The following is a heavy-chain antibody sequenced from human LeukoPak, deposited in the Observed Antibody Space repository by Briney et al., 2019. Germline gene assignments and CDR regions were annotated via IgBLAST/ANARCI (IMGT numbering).Heavy chain of an antibody. V-gene: IGHV3-15*01. CDR1: GFTFSNAW. CDR3: TTVELWLGRALLF. J-gene: IGHJ4*02. Sequence: GGSLRLSCAASGFTFSNAWMSWVRQAPGKGLEWVGRVKRKSDGGTTDYAAPVKGRFTISRDDSKNTLFLQMNSLNTEDTAVYYCTTVELWLGRALLFWGQGTLVTASS. CDR2: VKRKSDGGTT. D-gene: IGHD6-19*01.